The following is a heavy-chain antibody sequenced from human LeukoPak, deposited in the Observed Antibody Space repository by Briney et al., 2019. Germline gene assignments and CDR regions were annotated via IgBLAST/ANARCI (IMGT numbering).Heavy chain of an antibody. CDR3: ARGNIFCSGGSCSTNIDH. Sequence: SETLSLTCTVSGGSISSYYWNWIRQPAGKGLEWIGRIHTSGSTNYNPSFKSRVTMSVDTSKNQFSLKLSSVTAADTAVYYCARGNIFCSGGSCSTNIDHWGQGTLVTVSS. CDR2: IHTSGST. J-gene: IGHJ5*02. CDR1: GGSISSYY. V-gene: IGHV4-4*07. D-gene: IGHD2-15*01.